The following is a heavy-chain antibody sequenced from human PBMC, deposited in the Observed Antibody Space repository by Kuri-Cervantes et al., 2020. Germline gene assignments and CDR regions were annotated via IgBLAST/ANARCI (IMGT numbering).Heavy chain of an antibody. CDR3: ARDVVVPAAIKATYYYYGMDV. Sequence: GGSLRLSCAASGFTFSSYGMHWVRQAPGKGLEWVAVIWYDGSNKYYADSVKGRFTISRDNAKNSLYLQMNSLRAEDTAVYYCARDVVVPAAIKATYYYYGMDVWGQGTTVTVSS. CDR2: IWYDGSNK. V-gene: IGHV3-33*01. CDR1: GFTFSSYG. D-gene: IGHD2-2*01. J-gene: IGHJ6*02.